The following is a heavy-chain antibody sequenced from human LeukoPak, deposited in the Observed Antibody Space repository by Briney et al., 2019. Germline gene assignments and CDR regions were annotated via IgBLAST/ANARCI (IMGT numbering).Heavy chain of an antibody. CDR1: GFTVSSNY. CDR2: IYSGGST. CDR3: ARGETNWGYGKDV. V-gene: IGHV3-53*01. D-gene: IGHD7-27*01. J-gene: IGHJ6*02. Sequence: PGGSLRLSCAASGFTVSSNYMSWVRQAPGKGLEWVSVIYSGGSTYYADSVKGRFTISRDNSKNTLYLQMNSLRAEDTAVYYCARGETNWGYGKDVWGQGTTVTVSS.